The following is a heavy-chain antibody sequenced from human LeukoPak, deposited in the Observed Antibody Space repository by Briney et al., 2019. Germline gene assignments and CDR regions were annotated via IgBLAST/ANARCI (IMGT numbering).Heavy chain of an antibody. J-gene: IGHJ4*02. CDR2: IWYDGSNK. V-gene: IGHV3-33*01. CDR3: ARLGSSWSLDY. Sequence: GGSLRLSCAASGFTLSSFGIYWVRQAPGKGLEWVAVIWYDGSNKYYADSVKGRFTISRDNSQNTLYLQMNSLRAEDTAVYYCARLGSSWSLDYWGQGTLVTVSS. D-gene: IGHD6-13*01. CDR1: GFTLSSFG.